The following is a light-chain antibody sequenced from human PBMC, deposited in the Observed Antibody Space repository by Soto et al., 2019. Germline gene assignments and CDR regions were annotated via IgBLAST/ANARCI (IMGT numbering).Light chain of an antibody. CDR2: AAS. CDR3: QQFNSYPLT. CDR1: QSITSN. Sequence: EIVMTQSPATLSVSPGERATLSCRASQSITSNLAWYQQKPGQAPRLLIYAASTRATGVPARFSASGSGTEFTLTISSLQSDDSATYYCQQFNSYPLTFGGGTKVEIK. J-gene: IGKJ4*01. V-gene: IGKV3-15*01.